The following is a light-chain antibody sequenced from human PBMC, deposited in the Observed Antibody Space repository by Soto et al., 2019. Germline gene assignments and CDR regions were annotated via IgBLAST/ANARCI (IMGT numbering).Light chain of an antibody. J-gene: IGKJ1*01. CDR1: QSVSSSY. Sequence: EIVLTQSPGTLSLSPGGRATLSCRASQSVSSSYLAWYQQKPGQAPNLLIFGASRRATGIPDRFSGSGSGTDFTLTISRLEPEDFAVYYCQPYGSSPPWTFGQGTKVEIK. CDR3: QPYGSSPPWT. CDR2: GAS. V-gene: IGKV3-20*01.